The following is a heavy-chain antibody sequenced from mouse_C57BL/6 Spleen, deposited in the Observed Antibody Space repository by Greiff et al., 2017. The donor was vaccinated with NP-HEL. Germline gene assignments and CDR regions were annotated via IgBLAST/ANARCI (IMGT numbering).Heavy chain of an antibody. CDR1: GYTFTSYW. CDR2: IDPSDSET. CDR3: ARVTTVVARDYFDY. D-gene: IGHD1-1*01. Sequence: AQLQQPGAELVRPGSSVKLSCKASGYTFTSYWMHWVKQRPIQGLEWIGNIDPSDSETHYNQKFKDKATLTVDKSSSTAYMQLSSLTSEDSAVYYCARVTTVVARDYFDYWGQGTTLTVSS. J-gene: IGHJ2*01. V-gene: IGHV1-52*01.